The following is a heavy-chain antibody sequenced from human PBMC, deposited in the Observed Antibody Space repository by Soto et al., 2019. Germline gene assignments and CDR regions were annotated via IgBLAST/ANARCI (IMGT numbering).Heavy chain of an antibody. Sequence: ASVKVSCKASGYPFTSYDINWVRQATGQGLEWMGWMNPNSGNTGYAQKFQGRVTMTRNTSISTAYMELSSLRSEDTAVYYCARGSPFWSGYGDMAYYYYYYGMDVWGQGTTVTVSS. V-gene: IGHV1-8*01. J-gene: IGHJ6*02. CDR3: ARGSPFWSGYGDMAYYYYYYGMDV. CDR2: MNPNSGNT. CDR1: GYPFTSYD. D-gene: IGHD3-3*01.